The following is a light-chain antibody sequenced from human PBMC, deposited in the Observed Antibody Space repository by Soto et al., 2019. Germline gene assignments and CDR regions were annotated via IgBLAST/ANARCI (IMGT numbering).Light chain of an antibody. J-gene: IGKJ4*01. CDR1: QSVSSY. Sequence: EIVLTQSPATLSLSPGERATLSCRASQSVSSYLAWYQQKPGQAPRLLIYDASNRATGIPARFSGSGSGTDFTLTISGLEPEDFAVYYCQQRSNWPSLTVGGGTKVEIK. CDR2: DAS. CDR3: QQRSNWPSLT. V-gene: IGKV3-11*01.